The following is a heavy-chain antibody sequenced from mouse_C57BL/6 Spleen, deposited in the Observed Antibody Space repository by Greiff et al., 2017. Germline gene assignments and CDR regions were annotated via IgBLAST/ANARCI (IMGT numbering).Heavy chain of an antibody. CDR1: GFTFSDYG. Sequence: EVQLVESGGGLVKPGGSLKLSCAASGFTFSDYGMHWVRQAPEKGLEWVAYISSGSSTIYYADTVKGRFTISRDNAKNTLFLQMTSLRSEDTAMYYCARSPLYYGSRYYAMDYWGQGTSVTVSS. V-gene: IGHV5-17*01. J-gene: IGHJ4*01. CDR2: ISSGSSTI. CDR3: ARSPLYYGSRYYAMDY. D-gene: IGHD1-1*01.